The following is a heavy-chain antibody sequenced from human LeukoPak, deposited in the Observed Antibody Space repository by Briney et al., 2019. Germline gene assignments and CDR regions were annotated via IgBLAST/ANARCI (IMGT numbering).Heavy chain of an antibody. V-gene: IGHV4-61*02. CDR1: GGSLSSDTFC. J-gene: IGHJ3*02. Sequence: KPSESLSLTCAVSGGSLSSDTFCRGWVRQPGGEGLGWIGCMYNSGSTNYNPSLKSRVTISVDTSKNQFSLKLSSVTAADTAVYYCARERDYYDSSGYPDAFDIWGQGTMVTVSS. CDR3: ARERDYYDSSGYPDAFDI. D-gene: IGHD3-22*01. CDR2: MYNSGST.